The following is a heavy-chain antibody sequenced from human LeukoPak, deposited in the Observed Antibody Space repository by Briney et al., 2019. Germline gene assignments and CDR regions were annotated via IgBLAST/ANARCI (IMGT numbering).Heavy chain of an antibody. CDR2: IWYDGTNK. CDR1: GFTFSNWG. V-gene: IGHV3-33*06. Sequence: GGSLRLSCAASGFTFSNWGMHWVRQAPGKGLEWVAVIWYDGTNKYYADPVKGRFTISRDNSKNTLYLQMNSLRAEDTAVYYCAKDVTTGTLALDYWGQGTLVTVSS. J-gene: IGHJ4*02. CDR3: AKDVTTGTLALDY. D-gene: IGHD1-1*01.